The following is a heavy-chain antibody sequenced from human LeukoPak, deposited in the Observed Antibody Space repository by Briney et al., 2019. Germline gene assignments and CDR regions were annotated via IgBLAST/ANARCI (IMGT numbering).Heavy chain of an antibody. Sequence: PSETLSLTCTVSGGSISSYYWSWIRQPPGKGLEWIGYIYYSGSTDYNPSLKSRVTISVDTSKNQFSLKLSSVTAADTAVYYCASNYYGSGSYGHNWFDPWGQGTLVTVSS. CDR2: IYYSGST. CDR3: ASNYYGSGSYGHNWFDP. J-gene: IGHJ5*02. D-gene: IGHD3-10*01. CDR1: GGSISSYY. V-gene: IGHV4-59*01.